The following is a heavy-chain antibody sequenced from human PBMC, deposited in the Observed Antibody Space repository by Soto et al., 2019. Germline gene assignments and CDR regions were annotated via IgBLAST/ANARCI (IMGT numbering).Heavy chain of an antibody. CDR2: ISSESTFI. Sequence: EVQLVESGGGLVKPGGYLRLSCAASGFTFRSYTMNWVRQAPGKGLEWVSFISSESTFIDYADSMKGRVTISRDNAKSSLHLQMNSLRAEDTAVYYCARRTLTGSPTFDYWGQGIVVIVSS. J-gene: IGHJ4*02. D-gene: IGHD3-9*01. CDR3: ARRTLTGSPTFDY. CDR1: GFTFRSYT. V-gene: IGHV3-21*02.